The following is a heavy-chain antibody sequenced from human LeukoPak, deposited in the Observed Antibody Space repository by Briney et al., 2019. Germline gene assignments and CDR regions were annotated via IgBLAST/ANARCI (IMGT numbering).Heavy chain of an antibody. V-gene: IGHV3-7*01. Sequence: GGSLRLSCVDSGFTFSTYWMSWVRQAPGKGLEWVASIREDGSEKTYVDSVKGRFTVSRDNAKNSLSLQMDSLRAEDTAVYYCARGPTNGQAFDYWGQGTLVTVSS. CDR1: GFTFSTYW. D-gene: IGHD2-8*01. CDR2: IREDGSEK. J-gene: IGHJ4*02. CDR3: ARGPTNGQAFDY.